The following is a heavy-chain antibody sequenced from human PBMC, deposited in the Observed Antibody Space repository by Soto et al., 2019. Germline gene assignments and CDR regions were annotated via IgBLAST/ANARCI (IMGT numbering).Heavy chain of an antibody. CDR1: GFPFSDYY. CDR2: ISPKSTYR. J-gene: IGHJ4*02. V-gene: IGHV3-11*06. CDR3: VRGGGGGLFEH. Sequence: PGGSLRLSCPTSGFPFSDYYMSWNRQAPGKGLEWLSHISPKSTYRNYADSVKGRFTISRDNTKSSLFLQMNSLGVEDTAVYYCVRGGGGGLFEHWGQGVLVTVSS. D-gene: IGHD2-21*01.